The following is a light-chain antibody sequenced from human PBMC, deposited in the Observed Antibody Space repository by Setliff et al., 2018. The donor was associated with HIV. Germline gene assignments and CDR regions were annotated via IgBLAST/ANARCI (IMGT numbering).Light chain of an antibody. CDR3: QSYDSSLSGSNV. Sequence: QSVLTQPPSVSGAPGQRVTISCTGSSSNIGAGYDVHWYQQLPGTAPKLLIYGNNNRPSGVPDRFSGSKSGASASLAITGLQAEDEADYYCQSYDSSLSGSNVFGTGTKVT. J-gene: IGLJ1*01. CDR1: SSNIGAGYD. CDR2: GNN. V-gene: IGLV1-40*01.